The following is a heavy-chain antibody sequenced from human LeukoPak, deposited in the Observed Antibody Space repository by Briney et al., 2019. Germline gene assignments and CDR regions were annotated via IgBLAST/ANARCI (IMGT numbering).Heavy chain of an antibody. Sequence: ASVKVSCKASGYTFTSYGISWVRQAPGQGLEWMGWISAYNGNTNYAQKLQGRVTMTTDTSTSTAYMELRSLRSDDTAVYYCARHLSYSSGWYVPYHFDYWGQGTLVTVSS. CDR2: ISAYNGNT. V-gene: IGHV1-18*01. CDR1: GYTFTSYG. J-gene: IGHJ4*02. CDR3: ARHLSYSSGWYVPYHFDY. D-gene: IGHD6-19*01.